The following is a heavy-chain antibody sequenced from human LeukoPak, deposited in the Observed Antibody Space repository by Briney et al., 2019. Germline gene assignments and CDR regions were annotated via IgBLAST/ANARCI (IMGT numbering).Heavy chain of an antibody. CDR1: GFTFSSYA. CDR2: ISYDGSNK. J-gene: IGHJ4*02. CDR3: TTLTTLY. V-gene: IGHV3-30-3*01. Sequence: GGSLRLSCAASGFTFSSYAMHWVRQAPGKGLEWVAVISYDGSNKYYADSVKGRFTISRDNSKNTLYLQMNSLKTEDTAVYYCTTLTTLYWGQGTLVTVSS. D-gene: IGHD4-17*01.